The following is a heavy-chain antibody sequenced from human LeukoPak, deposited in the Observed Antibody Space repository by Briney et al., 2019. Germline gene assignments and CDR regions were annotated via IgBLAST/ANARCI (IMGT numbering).Heavy chain of an antibody. D-gene: IGHD5-24*01. J-gene: IGHJ4*02. CDR3: AREEMATISFDY. CDR1: GFTFSSFG. V-gene: IGHV3-23*01. Sequence: GGSLRLSCAASGFTFSSFGMHWVRQAPGKGLEWVSAISGSGGSTYYADSVKGRFTISRDNSKNTLYLQMNSLRAEDTAVYYCAREEMATISFDYWGQGTLVTVSS. CDR2: ISGSGGST.